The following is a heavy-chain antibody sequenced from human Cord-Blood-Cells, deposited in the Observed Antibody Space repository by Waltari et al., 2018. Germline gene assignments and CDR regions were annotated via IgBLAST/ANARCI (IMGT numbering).Heavy chain of an antibody. V-gene: IGHV4-39*01. Sequence: QLQLQESGPGLVKPSETLSLTCTVSGGSISSSSYYWGWFRQPPGKGLEWIGCIYYSGSTYYNPSLKSRVTISVDTSKNQFSLKLSSVTAADTAVYYCASSFGSGSYYWYFDLWGRGTLVTVSS. CDR1: GGSISSSSYY. CDR3: ASSFGSGSYYWYFDL. J-gene: IGHJ2*01. CDR2: IYYSGST. D-gene: IGHD3-10*01.